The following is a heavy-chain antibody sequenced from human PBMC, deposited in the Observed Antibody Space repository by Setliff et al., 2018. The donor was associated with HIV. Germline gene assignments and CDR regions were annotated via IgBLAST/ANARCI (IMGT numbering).Heavy chain of an antibody. V-gene: IGHV1-69*04. D-gene: IGHD4-17*01. J-gene: IGHJ6*02. Sequence: GASVKVSCKASGGTLRSYGMTWVRQAPGQGLEWMGTVIPVRDMANYAEKFPGRVTITADRSTSTSYMELRGLRSEDTAVYFCARETYFFDVTTFYSYALGVWGQGTTVTVSS. CDR2: VIPVRDMA. CDR3: ARETYFFDVTTFYSYALGV. CDR1: GGTLRSYG.